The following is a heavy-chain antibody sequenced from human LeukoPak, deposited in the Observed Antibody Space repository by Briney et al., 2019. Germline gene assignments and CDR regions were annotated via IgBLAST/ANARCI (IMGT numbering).Heavy chain of an antibody. V-gene: IGHV3-23*01. CDR3: AKDRILTGTTSD. CDR2: ISGSGGSK. D-gene: IGHD1-20*01. CDR1: IFTFSSYA. Sequence: GGSLRLSCAASIFTFSSYAMSWVRQAPGKGLEWVSTISGSGGSKYYADSVKGRFTISRDNSKNTLYLQMNSLRAEDTAVYYCAKDRILTGTTSDWGQGTLVTVSS. J-gene: IGHJ4*02.